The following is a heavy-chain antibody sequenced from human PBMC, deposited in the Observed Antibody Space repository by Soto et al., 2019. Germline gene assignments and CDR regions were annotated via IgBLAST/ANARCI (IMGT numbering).Heavy chain of an antibody. CDR2: IYPGDSDT. D-gene: IGHD3-10*01. J-gene: IGHJ4*02. CDR1: GNTFASYW. Sequence: PGESLKSSCKASGNTFASYWIGWVRQVPGKGLEWMGIIYPGDSDTRYSPSFQGQVTISAHKSINTAYLQWSSLKSSDTDTYYCEWAGAGVKSHAWDYWGQGTLVTVSS. V-gene: IGHV5-51*01. CDR3: EWAGAGVKSHAWDY.